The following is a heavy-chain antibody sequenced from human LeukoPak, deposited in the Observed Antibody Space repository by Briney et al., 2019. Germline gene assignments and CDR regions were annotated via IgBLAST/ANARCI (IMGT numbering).Heavy chain of an antibody. CDR3: ASFSDYGGNFFDY. CDR1: GGSISSYY. CDR2: VYYTERT. V-gene: IGHV4-59*08. Sequence: PSETLSLTCTVSGGSISSYYCSWIRQPPGKGLEWIGYVYYTERTDYNPSLKSRVTISIDTSKNQFSLKLISVTAADTAVYYCASFSDYGGNFFDYWGQGTLVTVSS. D-gene: IGHD4-23*01. J-gene: IGHJ4*02.